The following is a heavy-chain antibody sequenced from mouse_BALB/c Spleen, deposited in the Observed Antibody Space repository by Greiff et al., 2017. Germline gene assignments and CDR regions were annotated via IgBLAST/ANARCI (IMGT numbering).Heavy chain of an antibody. V-gene: IGHV5-17*02. CDR3: ARSNYVYAMDY. J-gene: IGHJ4*01. Sequence: EVQLVESGGGLVQPGGSRKLSCAASGFTFSSFGMHWVRQAPAKGLVWVAYISSGSSTIYYADTVKGRFTISRDNPKNTLFLQMTSLRSEDTAMYYCARSNYVYAMDYWGQGTSVTVSS. CDR2: ISSGSSTI. CDR1: GFTFSSFG. D-gene: IGHD1-1*01.